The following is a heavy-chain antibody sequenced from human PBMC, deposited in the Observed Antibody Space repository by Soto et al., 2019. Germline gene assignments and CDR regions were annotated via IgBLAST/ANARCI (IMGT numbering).Heavy chain of an antibody. Sequence: GGSLRLSCAASGFTFDDYGMSWVRQAPGKGLEWVSGINWNGGSTGYADSVKGRFTISRDNAKNSLYLQMNSLRAEDTALYHCARTRRNYYMDVWGKGTTVTVSS. J-gene: IGHJ6*03. CDR3: ARTRRNYYMDV. CDR1: GFTFDDYG. V-gene: IGHV3-20*01. CDR2: INWNGGST.